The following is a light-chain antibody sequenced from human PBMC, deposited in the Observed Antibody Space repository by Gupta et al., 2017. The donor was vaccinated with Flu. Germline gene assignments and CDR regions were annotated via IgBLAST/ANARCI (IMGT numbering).Light chain of an antibody. CDR1: QGISTY. Sequence: DIQLTQSPSSLYASVGDRVTITCRASQGISTYLAWFQQKPGRAPKALIYAASRLQSGVPAKFSGSGSGTEFTLKISSVKPEDVATYYCKQYKRFPRTFGGGTKVEI. CDR2: AAS. CDR3: KQYKRFPRT. V-gene: IGKV1-16*02. J-gene: IGKJ4*02.